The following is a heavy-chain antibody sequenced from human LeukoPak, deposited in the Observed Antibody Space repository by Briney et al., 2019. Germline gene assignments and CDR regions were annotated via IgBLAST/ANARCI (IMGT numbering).Heavy chain of an antibody. CDR3: ARTYGDRDY. J-gene: IGHJ4*02. CDR1: GGSISSYY. Sequence: SETLSLTCTVSGGSISSYYWSWIRQPPGKGLEWIGYIYYSGSTYYNPSLKSRVTISVDTSKNQFSLKLSSVTAADTAVYYCARTYGDRDYWGQGTLVTVSS. D-gene: IGHD4-17*01. CDR2: IYYSGST. V-gene: IGHV4-59*08.